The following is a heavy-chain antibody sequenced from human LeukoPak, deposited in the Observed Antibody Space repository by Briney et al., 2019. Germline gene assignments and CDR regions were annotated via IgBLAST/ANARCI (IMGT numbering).Heavy chain of an antibody. CDR1: GFTFSSYA. J-gene: IGHJ6*03. CDR3: ARDSYGGYYYYYYYMDV. V-gene: IGHV3-64*01. CDR2: ISSNGGST. Sequence: GGSLRLSCSASGFTFSSYAMHWVRQAPGKGLEYVSAISSNGGSTYYANSVKGRFTISRDNSKNTLYLQMGSLRAEDMAVYYCARDSYGGYYYYYYYMDVWGKGTTVTVSS. D-gene: IGHD4-23*01.